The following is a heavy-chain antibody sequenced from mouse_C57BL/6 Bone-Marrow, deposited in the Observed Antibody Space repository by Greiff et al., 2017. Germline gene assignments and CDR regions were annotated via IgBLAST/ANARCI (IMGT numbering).Heavy chain of an antibody. CDR2: IYPRSGNT. Sequence: QVQLQQSGAELARPGASVKLSCKASGYTFTSYGISWVKQRTGQGLAWIGEIYPRSGNTYYNEKFKGKATLTADKSSSTAYMELRSLTSEDSAVYFCASWGLYYGNYYAMDYWGQGTSVTVSS. CDR3: ASWGLYYGNYYAMDY. CDR1: GYTFTSYG. J-gene: IGHJ4*01. D-gene: IGHD2-1*01. V-gene: IGHV1-81*01.